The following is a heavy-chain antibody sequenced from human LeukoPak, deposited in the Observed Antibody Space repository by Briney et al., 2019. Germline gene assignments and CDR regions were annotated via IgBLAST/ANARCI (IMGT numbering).Heavy chain of an antibody. CDR3: SIVVARLYYFDY. J-gene: IGHJ4*02. V-gene: IGHV3-48*03. CDR1: GFTLSNYE. CDR2: ISSNGRNR. D-gene: IGHD5-12*01. Sequence: GGSLRLSCAASGFTLSNYEMNWVRQAPGKGLEGVSYISSNGRNRYYADSVRGRFTISRDDAKNSLYLQMNSLRAEDTAVYYCSIVVARLYYFDYWGQGTLVTVSS.